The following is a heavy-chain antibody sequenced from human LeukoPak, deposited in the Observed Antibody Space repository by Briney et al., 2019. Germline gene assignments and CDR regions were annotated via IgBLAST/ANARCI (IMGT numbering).Heavy chain of an antibody. CDR2: ICYSGST. V-gene: IGHV4-59*12. CDR1: GGSISSYY. J-gene: IGHJ4*02. CDR3: ARDSSRSDYGDYSDY. Sequence: SETLSLTCTVSGGSISSYYWSWIRQPPGKGLEWLGYICYSGSTNYNPSLKSRVTISVDTSKNQFSLKLSSVTAADTAVYYCARDSSRSDYGDYSDYWGQGTLVTVSS. D-gene: IGHD4-17*01.